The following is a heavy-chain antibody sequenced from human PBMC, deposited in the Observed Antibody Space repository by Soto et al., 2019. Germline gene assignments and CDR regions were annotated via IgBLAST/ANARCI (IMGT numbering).Heavy chain of an antibody. CDR2: ISPYTGNT. D-gene: IGHD3-16*01. V-gene: IGHV1-18*01. Sequence: ASVKASCKASGCIFVNYGIAWVRQAPRQGLEWMGWISPYTGNTHSASKVQGRLTMTTDTSTSTAYMDLGSLTSDDTAVYYCVMVDNYVTPTPQDVWGQGTTVTVS. J-gene: IGHJ6*02. CDR3: VMVDNYVTPTPQDV. CDR1: GCIFVNYG.